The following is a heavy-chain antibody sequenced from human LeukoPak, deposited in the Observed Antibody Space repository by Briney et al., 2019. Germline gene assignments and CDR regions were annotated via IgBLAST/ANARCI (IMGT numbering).Heavy chain of an antibody. D-gene: IGHD3-9*01. CDR3: AHRPGGRITIFDNWFDP. V-gene: IGHV2-5*01. CDR1: GFSLSTTGVG. Sequence: SGPTLVKPTQTLTLTCTFSGFSLSTTGVGVGWIRQPPVKALEWLSLIYWNDDNPHSPSLQSRITITKDNSKNPVVLTMTNMDPVDTDTYYCAHRPGGRITIFDNWFDPWGQGTLVTVSS. CDR2: IYWNDDN. J-gene: IGHJ5*02.